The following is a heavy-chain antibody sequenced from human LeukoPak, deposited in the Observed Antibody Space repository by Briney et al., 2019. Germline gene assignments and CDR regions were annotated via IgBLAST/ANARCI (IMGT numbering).Heavy chain of an antibody. CDR1: GGSISSYY. D-gene: IGHD6-13*01. CDR3: ARARDGSSEA. Sequence: SETLSLTCTVSGGSISSYYWSWIRQPPGKGLEWIGNIYYSGSTYYNPSLKSRVTISVDSSRNQLSLKLSSVTAADTAVYFCARARDGSSEARGQGTLVTVSS. CDR2: IYYSGST. J-gene: IGHJ4*02. V-gene: IGHV4-59*12.